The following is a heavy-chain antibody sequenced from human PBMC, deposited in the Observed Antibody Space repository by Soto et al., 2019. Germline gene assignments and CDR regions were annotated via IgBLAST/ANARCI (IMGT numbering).Heavy chain of an antibody. Sequence: QVQLVESGGGVVQPGRSLRLSCAASGFTFSSYGMHWVRQAPGKGLEWVAVIWYDGSNKYYADSVKGRFTISRDNSKNTLYLQMNSLRAEDTAVYYCARDIVDRFGESYRALDYWGQGTLVTVSS. CDR1: GFTFSSYG. CDR2: IWYDGSNK. D-gene: IGHD3-10*01. V-gene: IGHV3-33*01. J-gene: IGHJ4*02. CDR3: ARDIVDRFGESYRALDY.